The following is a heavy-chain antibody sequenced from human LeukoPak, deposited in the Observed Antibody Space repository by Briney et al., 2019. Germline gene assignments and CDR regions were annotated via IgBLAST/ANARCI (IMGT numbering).Heavy chain of an antibody. CDR1: GFTFKSYA. D-gene: IGHD2-15*01. J-gene: IGHJ4*02. CDR3: VVGGSPGY. CDR2: INTNGANT. Sequence: SGGSLRLSCSASGFTFKSYAMHWVRQAPGKGLEYVSSINTNGANTYYADSVKGRFTISRDNSRNTVYVQMNSLTPEDTAVYYCVVGGSPGYWGQGTLVTVSS. V-gene: IGHV3-64*05.